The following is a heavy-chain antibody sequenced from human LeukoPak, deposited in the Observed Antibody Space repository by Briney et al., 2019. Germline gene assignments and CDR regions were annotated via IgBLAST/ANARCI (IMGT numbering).Heavy chain of an antibody. D-gene: IGHD6-13*01. J-gene: IGHJ3*02. CDR2: IYYSGST. Sequence: SETLSLTCTVSGGSISSYYWSWIRQPPGKGLEWIGYIYYSGSTNYDPSLKSRVTISVDTSKNQFSLKLSSVTAADTAVYYCARHESSSSVAFDIWGQGTMVTVSS. V-gene: IGHV4-59*08. CDR3: ARHESSSSVAFDI. CDR1: GGSISSYY.